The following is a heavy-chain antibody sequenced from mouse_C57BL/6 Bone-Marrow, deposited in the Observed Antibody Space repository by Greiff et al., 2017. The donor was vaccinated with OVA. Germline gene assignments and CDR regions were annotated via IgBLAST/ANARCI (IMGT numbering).Heavy chain of an antibody. V-gene: IGHV1-47*01. J-gene: IGHJ4*01. CDR3: ARGYYYGSSYPYAMDY. D-gene: IGHD1-1*01. Sequence: VQLQQSGAELVKPGASVKMSCKASGYTFTTYPIEWMKQNHGKSLEWIGNFHPYNDDTKYNEKFKGKATLTVEKSSSTVYLELSRLTSDDSAVYYCARGYYYGSSYPYAMDYWGQGTSVTVSS. CDR1: GYTFTTYP. CDR2: FHPYNDDT.